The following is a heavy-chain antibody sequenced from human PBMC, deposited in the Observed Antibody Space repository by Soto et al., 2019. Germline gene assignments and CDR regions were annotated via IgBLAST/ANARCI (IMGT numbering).Heavy chain of an antibody. V-gene: IGHV3-74*01. Sequence: GGSLRLSCAASGFSFGSSWVHWARQAPGGGLVWVSRIKPDGTYTTYADSVKGRFTISRDNAKNTLSLQMNSLTAEDTAVYYCAGGGSGYYNLWGQGTLVTVSS. CDR2: IKPDGTYT. D-gene: IGHD3-22*01. J-gene: IGHJ5*02. CDR1: GFSFGSSW. CDR3: AGGGSGYYNL.